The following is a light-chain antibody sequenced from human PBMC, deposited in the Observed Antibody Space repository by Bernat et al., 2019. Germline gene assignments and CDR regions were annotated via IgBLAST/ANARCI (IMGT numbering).Light chain of an antibody. Sequence: SSELTQPPSVSVSPGQIARITCSGEQLGNKFSCWYQQKSGQSPVVLIYRDNIRPSGISERFSASHSGNTATLTITGTQPMDEADYYCQAWDSSAGFFGGGTKLTVL. J-gene: IGLJ2*01. CDR3: QAWDSSAGF. CDR2: RDN. CDR1: QLGNKF. V-gene: IGLV3-1*01.